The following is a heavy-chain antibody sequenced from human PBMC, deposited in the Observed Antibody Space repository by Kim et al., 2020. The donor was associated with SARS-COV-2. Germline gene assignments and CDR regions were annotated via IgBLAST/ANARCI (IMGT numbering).Heavy chain of an antibody. J-gene: IGHJ4*02. D-gene: IGHD1-26*01. Sequence: RTYAQKLQGRVTMTTDPSTSTAYMELRSLNSDDTAVYFCARVEVGATGDYWGQGTLVTVSS. CDR2: R. CDR3: ARVEVGATGDY. V-gene: IGHV1-18*01.